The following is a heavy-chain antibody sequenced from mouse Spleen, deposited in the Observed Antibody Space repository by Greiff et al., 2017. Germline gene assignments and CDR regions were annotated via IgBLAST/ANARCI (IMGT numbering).Heavy chain of an antibody. D-gene: IGHD2-4*01. CDR1: GYTFTDYY. V-gene: IGHV1-76*01. Sequence: QVQLQQSGAELVRPGASVKLSCKASGYTFTDYYINWVKQRPGQGLEWIARIYPGSGNTYYNEKFKGKATLTAEKSSSTAYMQLSSLTSEDSAVYFCARELRHYFDYWGQGTTLTVSS. CDR2: IYPGSGNT. CDR3: ARELRHYFDY. J-gene: IGHJ2*01.